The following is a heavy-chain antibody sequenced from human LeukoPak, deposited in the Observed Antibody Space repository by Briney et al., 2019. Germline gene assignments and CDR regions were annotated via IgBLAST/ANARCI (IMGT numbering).Heavy chain of an antibody. CDR1: GFTFSSYA. Sequence: PGGSLRLSCAASGFTFSSYAMHWVRQAPGKGLEYVSAIRDNGGNTYYANSVKGRFTISRDNSKNTVYLQMGSLRAEDMAVYYCARDRDVALGGAFDIWGQGTMVTVSS. CDR2: IRDNGGNT. CDR3: ARDRDVALGGAFDI. D-gene: IGHD2-15*01. J-gene: IGHJ3*02. V-gene: IGHV3-64*01.